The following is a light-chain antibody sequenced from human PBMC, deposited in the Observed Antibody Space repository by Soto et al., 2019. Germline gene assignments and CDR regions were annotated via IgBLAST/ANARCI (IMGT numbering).Light chain of an antibody. J-gene: IGLJ1*01. CDR1: SSDVGGYKY. Sequence: QSALTQPASVSGSPGQSITISCTGTSSDVGGYKYVSWYQQHPGKAPKLMIYEVNNRPSGVSNRFSGSKSGNTASLTISGLQAEDEADYYCSSYTSSSTDVFGTGTKLTVL. CDR2: EVN. V-gene: IGLV2-14*01. CDR3: SSYTSSSTDV.